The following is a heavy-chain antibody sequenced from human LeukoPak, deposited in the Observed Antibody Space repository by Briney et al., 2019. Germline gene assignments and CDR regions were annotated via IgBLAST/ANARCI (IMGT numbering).Heavy chain of an antibody. CDR2: IYYSGST. J-gene: IGHJ3*01. Sequence: SETLSLTCTVSGGSISSSSYYWGWIRQPPGKGLEWIGSIYYSGSTYYNPSLKSRVTISVDTSKNQFSLKLSSVTAADTAVYYCASAIAAAGTLAFDVWGQGTTVTVSS. V-gene: IGHV4-39*01. CDR1: GGSISSSSYY. D-gene: IGHD6-13*01. CDR3: ASAIAAAGTLAFDV.